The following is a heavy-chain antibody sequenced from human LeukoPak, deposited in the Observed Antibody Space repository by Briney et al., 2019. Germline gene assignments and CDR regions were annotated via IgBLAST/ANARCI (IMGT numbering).Heavy chain of an antibody. Sequence: ASVKVSRKASGYTFTGNYIHWVRQAPGQGLEWMGWINPNSGGTKFAQNFQGRVTMTRDTSISTAYMELNRLRSDDTAIYYCTRDSGSYLSTYFQFWGQGTLVTVSS. CDR1: GYTFTGNY. V-gene: IGHV1-2*02. J-gene: IGHJ1*01. CDR3: TRDSGSYLSTYFQF. CDR2: INPNSGGT. D-gene: IGHD1-26*01.